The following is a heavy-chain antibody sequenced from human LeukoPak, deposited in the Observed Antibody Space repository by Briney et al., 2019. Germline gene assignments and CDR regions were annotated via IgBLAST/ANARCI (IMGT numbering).Heavy chain of an antibody. CDR2: IYSGGST. Sequence: GGSLRLSCAASGFTVSSSYISWVRQAPGKGLEWVSVIYSGGSTYYADSVKGRFTISRDNSKNTLYLQMNSLRAEDTAVYYCARDWGLLDYYGMDVWGKGTTVTVSS. CDR1: GFTVSSSY. CDR3: ARDWGLLDYYGMDV. J-gene: IGHJ6*04. D-gene: IGHD3-16*01. V-gene: IGHV3-53*01.